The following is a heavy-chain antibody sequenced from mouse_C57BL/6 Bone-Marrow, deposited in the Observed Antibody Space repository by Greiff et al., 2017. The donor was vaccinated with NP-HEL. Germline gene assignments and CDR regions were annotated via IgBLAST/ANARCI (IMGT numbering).Heavy chain of an antibody. V-gene: IGHV5-6*01. Sequence: EVQLVESGGDLVKPGGSLKLSCAASGFTFSSYGMSWVRQTPDKRLEWVATISSGGSYTYYPDSVKGRFTISRANAKNTLDRQMSSRKSEDTAMYYCAREHDGYYGYFDYWGQGTTLTVSS. CDR1: GFTFSSYG. CDR2: ISSGGSYT. D-gene: IGHD2-3*01. CDR3: AREHDGYYGYFDY. J-gene: IGHJ2*01.